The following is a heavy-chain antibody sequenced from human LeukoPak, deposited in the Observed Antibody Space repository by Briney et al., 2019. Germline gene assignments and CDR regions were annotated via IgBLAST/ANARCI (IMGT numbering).Heavy chain of an antibody. D-gene: IGHD6-19*01. J-gene: IGHJ4*02. CDR2: ISAYNGNT. CDR3: ARSLPGGWYYFDY. Sequence: ASVKVSCKASGYTFTSYDINWVRQATGQGLEWMGWISAYNGNTNYAQKLQGRVTMTTDTSTSTAYMELRSLRSDDTAVYYCARSLPGGWYYFDYWGQGTLVTVSS. V-gene: IGHV1-18*01. CDR1: GYTFTSYD.